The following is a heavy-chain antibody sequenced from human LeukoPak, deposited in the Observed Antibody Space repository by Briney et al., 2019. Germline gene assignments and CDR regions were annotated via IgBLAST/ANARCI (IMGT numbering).Heavy chain of an antibody. Sequence: GGSLRLSCAVSGLTFSNAWLSWVRRAPGKGLEWVANIKQDGSEKYYVDSVKGRFTISRDNAKNSLYLQMNSLRAEDTAVYYCARTNYADYWGQGTLVTVSS. J-gene: IGHJ4*02. V-gene: IGHV3-7*03. CDR2: IKQDGSEK. CDR1: GLTFSNAW. CDR3: ARTNYADY. D-gene: IGHD5-24*01.